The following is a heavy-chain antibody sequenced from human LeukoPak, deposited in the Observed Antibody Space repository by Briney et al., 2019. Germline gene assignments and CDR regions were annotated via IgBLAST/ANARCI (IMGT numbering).Heavy chain of an antibody. CDR1: GFTFSSYA. V-gene: IGHV3-23*01. D-gene: IGHD2-15*01. CDR2: ISGSGGST. CDR3: AKWVVYYYYYMDV. Sequence: PGGSLRLSCAASGFTFSSYAMSWVRQAPGKGLEWVSAISGSGGSTYYADSVKGRFTNSRDNSKNTLYLQMNSLRAEDTAVYYCAKWVVYYYYYMDVWGKGTTVTVSS. J-gene: IGHJ6*03.